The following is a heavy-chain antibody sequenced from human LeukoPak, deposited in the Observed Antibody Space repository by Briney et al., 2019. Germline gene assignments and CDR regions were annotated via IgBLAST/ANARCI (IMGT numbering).Heavy chain of an antibody. J-gene: IGHJ4*02. CDR1: GYPFTGYY. CDR2: ISAKSGAT. CDR3: AREISDHASAY. V-gene: IGHV1-2*02. Sequence: GGSLRVSCKASGYPFTGYYIHWVRQAPGQGLEWMGWISAKSGATNYAQKFQGRVTMTSDTSITTAYMDLSRLTSDDTAVYYCAREISDHASAYWGQGTLATLSS. D-gene: IGHD1-14*01.